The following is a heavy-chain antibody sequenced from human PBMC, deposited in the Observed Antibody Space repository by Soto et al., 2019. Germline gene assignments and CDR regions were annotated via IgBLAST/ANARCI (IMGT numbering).Heavy chain of an antibody. CDR1: GNTFTSYD. CDR3: ARGRASGSYYLLDY. V-gene: IGHV1-8*01. J-gene: IGHJ4*02. D-gene: IGHD3-10*01. CDR2: INPNSENI. Sequence: GASVKVSCKASGNTFTSYDINWVRQATGHGLEWMGWINPNSENIGYAQKFQGRVTMTRDTAIRTAYMEVSRLRSDDTAVYYCARGRASGSYYLLDYWGQGTLVTVS.